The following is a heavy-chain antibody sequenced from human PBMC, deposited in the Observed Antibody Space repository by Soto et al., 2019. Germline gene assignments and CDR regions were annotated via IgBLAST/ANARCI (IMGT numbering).Heavy chain of an antibody. CDR2: IYYHGST. V-gene: IGHV4-39*01. J-gene: IGHJ4*02. CDR3: ARSSIEPRVFMCPFYY. Sequence: PSETLSLTCTVSGASITSSSHYWGWIRQSPGKGLENIANIYYHGSTYYNPSLKSRVAISLDTSKNQFSLSLNSVTAADTAVYYCARSSIEPRVFMCPFYYWGQGTQVTVSS. CDR1: GASITSSSHY. D-gene: IGHD6-6*01.